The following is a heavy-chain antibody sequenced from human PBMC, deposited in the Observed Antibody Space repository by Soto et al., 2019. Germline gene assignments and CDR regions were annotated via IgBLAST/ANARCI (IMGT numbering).Heavy chain of an antibody. CDR3: ARDGDSSGYYPYYFDY. Sequence: SETLSRTCTVSGGSVSRGSYYWSWIRQPPGKGLEWIGYIYYSGSTNYNPSLKSRVTISVDTSKNQFSLKLSSVTAADTAVYYCARDGDSSGYYPYYFDYWGQGTLVTVSS. J-gene: IGHJ4*02. CDR2: IYYSGST. D-gene: IGHD3-22*01. V-gene: IGHV4-61*01. CDR1: GGSVSRGSYY.